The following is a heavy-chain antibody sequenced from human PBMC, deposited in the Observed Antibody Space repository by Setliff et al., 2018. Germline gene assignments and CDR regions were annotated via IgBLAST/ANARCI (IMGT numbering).Heavy chain of an antibody. CDR1: GFTFTDAW. J-gene: IGHJ5*02. CDR3: ARGPRFDYESPTYRRRFDP. V-gene: IGHV4-34*01. Sequence: GSLRLSCAASGFTFTDAWMNWVRQAPGKGLEWIGEINHRGTTSYTPSLKGRVTISVDTSKNLFSLKLSSVTAADTAVYFCARGPRFDYESPTYRRRFDPWGQGTAVTVSS. CDR2: INHRGTT. D-gene: IGHD3-22*01.